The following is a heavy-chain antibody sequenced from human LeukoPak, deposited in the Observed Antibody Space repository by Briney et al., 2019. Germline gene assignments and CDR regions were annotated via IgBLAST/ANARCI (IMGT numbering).Heavy chain of an antibody. D-gene: IGHD1-26*01. Sequence: GGSLRLSCAASGFTFSSYAMSWVRQAPGKGLEWVSSISGSAGSTYYADSVKGRFTISRDNSKNTLYLQMNSLRAEDTAVYYCAKLGIRVGATLDYWGQGTLVTVSS. V-gene: IGHV3-23*01. CDR3: AKLGIRVGATLDY. J-gene: IGHJ4*02. CDR2: ISGSAGST. CDR1: GFTFSSYA.